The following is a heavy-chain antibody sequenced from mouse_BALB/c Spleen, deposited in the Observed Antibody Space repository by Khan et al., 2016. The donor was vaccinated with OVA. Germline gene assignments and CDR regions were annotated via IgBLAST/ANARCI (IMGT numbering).Heavy chain of an antibody. V-gene: IGHV5-9-3*01. CDR2: ISTGGSYT. J-gene: IGHJ2*01. CDR1: GFTFSRYS. D-gene: IGHD1-1*01. CDR3: ARHEDYYGSRPYFDY. Sequence: EVQLLESGGGLVKPGGSLKLSCVASGFTFSRYSMSWVRQTPEKRLEWVASISTGGSYTYYPDSVKGRFTLSRDNADNTLYLQMSSLRSEDTAIYYGARHEDYYGSRPYFDYWGQGTALTVSS.